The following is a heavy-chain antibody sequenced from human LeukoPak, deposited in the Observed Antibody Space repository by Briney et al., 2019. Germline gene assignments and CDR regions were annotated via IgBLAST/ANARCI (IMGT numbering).Heavy chain of an antibody. CDR3: ASLKCSGGSCYSYFQH. V-gene: IGHV4-38-2*01. CDR2: IYHSGST. CDR1: GYSISSGYY. Sequence: SETLSLTCAVSGYSISSGYYWGWIRQPPGKGLEWIGSIYHSGSTYYNPSLKSRVTISVDTSKNQFSLKLSSVTAADTAVYYCASLKCSGGSCYSYFQHWGQGTLVTVSS. D-gene: IGHD2-15*01. J-gene: IGHJ1*01.